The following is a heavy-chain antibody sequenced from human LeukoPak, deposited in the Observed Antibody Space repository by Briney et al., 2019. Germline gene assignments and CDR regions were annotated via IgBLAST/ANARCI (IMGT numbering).Heavy chain of an antibody. CDR2: INSDGSST. CDR1: GFNFSSYW. CDR3: ARGGAAMAYY. V-gene: IGHV3-74*01. D-gene: IGHD5-18*01. Sequence: GGSLRLSCAASGFNFSSYWMHWVRQAPGKGLVWVSRINSDGSSTSYADSMKGRFTISRDNAKNTLYLQMNSLRVEDTAVYYCARGGAAMAYYWGQGTLVTVSS. J-gene: IGHJ4*02.